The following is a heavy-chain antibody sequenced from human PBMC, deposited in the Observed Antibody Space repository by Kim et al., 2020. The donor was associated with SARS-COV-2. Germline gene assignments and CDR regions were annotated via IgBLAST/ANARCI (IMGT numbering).Heavy chain of an antibody. J-gene: IGHJ3*02. Sequence: GGSLRLSCAASGFTVSSNYMSWVRQAPGKGLEWVSVIYSGGSTYYADSVKGRFTISRDNSKNTLYLQMNSLRAEDTAVYYCARVPTYCGGDFYHDAFDIWGQGTMVTVSS. D-gene: IGHD2-21*02. V-gene: IGHV3-53*01. CDR3: ARVPTYCGGDFYHDAFDI. CDR1: GFTVSSNY. CDR2: IYSGGST.